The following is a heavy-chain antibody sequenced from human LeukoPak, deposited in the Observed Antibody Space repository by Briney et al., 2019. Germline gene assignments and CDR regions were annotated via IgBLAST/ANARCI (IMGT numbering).Heavy chain of an antibody. CDR3: ASNWNYEHYFDY. J-gene: IGHJ4*02. V-gene: IGHV4-31*03. D-gene: IGHD1-7*01. CDR1: GGSVSSGSHY. Sequence: SETLSLTCTVSGGSVSSGSHYWSWIRQHPGKGLEWIGYIYYSGSTYYNPSLKSRVTISVDTSKNQFSLKLSSVTAADTAVYYCASNWNYEHYFDYWGQGTLVTVSS. CDR2: IYYSGST.